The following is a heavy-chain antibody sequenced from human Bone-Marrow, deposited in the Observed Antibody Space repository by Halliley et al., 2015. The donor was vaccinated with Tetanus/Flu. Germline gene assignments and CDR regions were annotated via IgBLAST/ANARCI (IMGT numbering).Heavy chain of an antibody. J-gene: IGHJ6*02. CDR3: ARLEGASGRYYNGRRGIPAV. CDR1: GGSISTNSHY. CDR2: VFYSGTT. Sequence: LRLSCTVSGGSISTNSHYWVWIRQSPVKGLEWIGTVFYSGTTSYNPSLRGRVTISVGPSNNQFSLEVRSVTAADPSIYYCARLEGASGRYYNGRRGIPAVWGQGTTGTVAS. D-gene: IGHD3-10*01. V-gene: IGHV4-39*01.